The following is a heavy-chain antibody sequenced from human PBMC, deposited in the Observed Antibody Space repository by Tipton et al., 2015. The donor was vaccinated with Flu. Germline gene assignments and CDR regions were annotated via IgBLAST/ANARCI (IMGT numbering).Heavy chain of an antibody. CDR2: GGST. J-gene: IGHJ6*02. Sequence: TLSLTCTVSGDSISTYYWSWIRRPPGRGLEWIGYGGSTNYHPSLKSRVTISLETSKNQLSLSLRSVTAEDTAVYYCARFKLFAIVNHYYHGMDVWGQGTTVTVSS. CDR1: GDSISTYY. D-gene: IGHD2/OR15-2a*01. V-gene: IGHV4-59*12. CDR3: ARFKLFAIVNHYYHGMDV.